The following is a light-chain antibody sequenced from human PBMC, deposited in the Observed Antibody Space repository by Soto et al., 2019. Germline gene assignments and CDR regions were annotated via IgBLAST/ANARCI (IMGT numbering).Light chain of an antibody. Sequence: EIVLTQSAATVSLSPGETATLSCGASQSVSSYLAWYQQKPGQAPRLLIYGASTRATGIPARISGSGSGTEFTLTISSLQSEDFAVYYCQQYNSWPLTFGGGTKVDIK. CDR2: GAS. V-gene: IGKV3-15*01. CDR3: QQYNSWPLT. CDR1: QSVSSY. J-gene: IGKJ4*01.